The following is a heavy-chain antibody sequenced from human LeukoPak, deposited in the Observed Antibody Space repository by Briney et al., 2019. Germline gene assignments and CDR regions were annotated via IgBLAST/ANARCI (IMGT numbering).Heavy chain of an antibody. J-gene: IGHJ6*03. Sequence: PSETLSLTCTVSGGSISSYYWSWIRQPPGKGLEWLGYLYYSGSTDYNPSLKSRVTISVDTSKNQFSLKLSSVTAADTAVYYCARVDFWSGYYPLYYYYMDVWGKGTTVTVSS. D-gene: IGHD3-3*01. V-gene: IGHV4-59*01. CDR2: LYYSGST. CDR1: GGSISSYY. CDR3: ARVDFWSGYYPLYYYYMDV.